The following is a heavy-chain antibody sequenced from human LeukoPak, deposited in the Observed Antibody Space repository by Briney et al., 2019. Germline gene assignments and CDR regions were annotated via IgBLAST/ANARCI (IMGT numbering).Heavy chain of an antibody. CDR1: GFTFSSYW. J-gene: IGHJ6*02. CDR3: ARARGYYYGMDV. V-gene: IGHV3-74*01. CDR2: INSDGSST. Sequence: PGGSPRLSCAASGFTFSSYWMHWVRQAPGKGLVWVSRINSDGSSTSYADSVKGRFTISRDNAKNTLYLQMNSLRAEDTAVYYCARARGYYYGMDVWGQGTTVTVSS.